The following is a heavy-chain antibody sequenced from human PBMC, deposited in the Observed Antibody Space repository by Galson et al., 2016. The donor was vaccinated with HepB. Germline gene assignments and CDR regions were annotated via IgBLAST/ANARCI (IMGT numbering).Heavy chain of an antibody. V-gene: IGHV1-18*01. Sequence: SVKVSCKASGYNLESYGITWVRQAPGQGLEWMGWISPDTGNTHYAHTLQGRVTMTTDTSTSTAYMELRSLISDDTAVYYCARGSGYSGYDHFDYWGQGTLVTVSS. CDR1: GYNLESYG. D-gene: IGHD5-12*01. CDR3: ARGSGYSGYDHFDY. CDR2: ISPDTGNT. J-gene: IGHJ4*02.